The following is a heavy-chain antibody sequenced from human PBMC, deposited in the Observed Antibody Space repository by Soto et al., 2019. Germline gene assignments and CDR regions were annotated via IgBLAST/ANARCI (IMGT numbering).Heavy chain of an antibody. V-gene: IGHV1-24*01. J-gene: IGHJ4*02. CDR2: FDAEDGAA. CDR3: ATDLFPDYADAWVTFRPADY. CDR1: GYTLTELS. D-gene: IGHD3-16*02. Sequence: QVELVQSGAEVKKPGASVKVSCKVSGYTLTELSMHWVRQAPGKGLEWMGVFDAEDGAASYAQNFQGRVTMTVDTSTHTAYMEVTSLRSEDTAVYYCATDLFPDYADAWVTFRPADYWGQGTQVTVSS.